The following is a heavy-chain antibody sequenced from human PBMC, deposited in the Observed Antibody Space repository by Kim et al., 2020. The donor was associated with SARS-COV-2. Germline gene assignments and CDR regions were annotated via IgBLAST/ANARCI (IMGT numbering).Heavy chain of an antibody. D-gene: IGHD3-3*01. Sequence: ASVKVSCKASGYTFTSYAMHWVRQAPGQRLEWMGWINAGNGNTKYSQKFQGRVTITRDTSASTAYMELSSLRSEDTAVYYCARGITIFGVAPPKDWGQGTLVTVSS. CDR2: INAGNGNT. CDR1: GYTFTSYA. V-gene: IGHV1-3*01. CDR3: ARGITIFGVAPPKD. J-gene: IGHJ4*02.